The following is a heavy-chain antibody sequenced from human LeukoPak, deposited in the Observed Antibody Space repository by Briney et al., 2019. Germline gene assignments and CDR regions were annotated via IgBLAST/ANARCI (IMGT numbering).Heavy chain of an antibody. CDR1: GFTVSSNY. J-gene: IGHJ4*02. D-gene: IGHD3-22*01. Sequence: PGGSLRLSCAASGFTVSSNYMSWVRQAPGKGLEWVSVIYSGGSTYYADSVKGRFTISRDNSRNTLYLQMNSLRAEDTAVYYCAGAEYYYDSSGYYPPGDWGQGTLVTVSS. CDR2: IYSGGST. V-gene: IGHV3-53*01. CDR3: AGAEYYYDSSGYYPPGD.